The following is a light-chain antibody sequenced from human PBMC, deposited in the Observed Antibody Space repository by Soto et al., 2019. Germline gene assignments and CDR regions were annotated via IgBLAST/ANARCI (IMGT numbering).Light chain of an antibody. V-gene: IGKV1D-13*01. CDR3: QQCSYLPAA. Sequence: AIQLTQSPSSLSASVGDRVTITCRASQGIGSNLAWYHQKPGKPPKVLIYDASTLESGVPSRFSGSQSGTDFTLTISGLQPEDFATYYCQQCSYLPAALGGGTKVDIK. CDR1: QGIGSN. J-gene: IGKJ4*01. CDR2: DAS.